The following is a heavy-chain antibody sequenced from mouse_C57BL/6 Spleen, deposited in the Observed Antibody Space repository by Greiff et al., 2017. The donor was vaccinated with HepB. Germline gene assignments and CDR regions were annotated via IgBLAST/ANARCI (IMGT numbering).Heavy chain of an antibody. Sequence: VQLQQPGAELVRPGTSVKLSCKASGYTFTSYWMHWVKQRPGQGLEWIGVIDPSDSYTNYNQKFKGKATLTVDTSSSTAYMQLSSLTSEDSAVYYCARRDGSSYVGAMDYWGQGTSVTVSS. CDR2: IDPSDSYT. D-gene: IGHD1-1*01. J-gene: IGHJ4*01. CDR1: GYTFTSYW. CDR3: ARRDGSSYVGAMDY. V-gene: IGHV1-59*01.